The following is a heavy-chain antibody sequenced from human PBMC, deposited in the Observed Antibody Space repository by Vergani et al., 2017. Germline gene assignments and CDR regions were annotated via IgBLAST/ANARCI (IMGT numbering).Heavy chain of an antibody. Sequence: QVQLVESGGGVVQPGTSLRLSCVVSGFALNRHAMYWVRQAPGKGLEWVVGISFDGTNEYYPDLVKGRFTISRDIAKNTLYLQVRSLRLEDTGVYHCVRVRGLWAGGRCYTEAWDYWGQGTPVTVSS. D-gene: IGHD2-2*02. CDR3: VRVRGLWAGGRCYTEAWDY. CDR1: GFALNRHA. CDR2: ISFDGTNE. V-gene: IGHV3-30-3*01. J-gene: IGHJ4*02.